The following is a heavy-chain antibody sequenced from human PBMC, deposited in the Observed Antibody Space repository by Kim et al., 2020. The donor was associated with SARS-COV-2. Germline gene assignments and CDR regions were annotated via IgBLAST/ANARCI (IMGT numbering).Heavy chain of an antibody. D-gene: IGHD3-22*01. V-gene: IGHV4-61*01. CDR2: VYYSGST. Sequence: SETLSLTCTVSGGSVSSGSYYWSWNRQPPGKGLEWIGYVYYSGSTNYNSSLNSRVTISLDTSKNQFSLKLSSVTAADTAVYYCAREVSYYETPTGYYHYG. J-gene: IGHJ6*01. CDR3: AREVSYYETPTGYYHYG. CDR1: GGSVSSGSYY.